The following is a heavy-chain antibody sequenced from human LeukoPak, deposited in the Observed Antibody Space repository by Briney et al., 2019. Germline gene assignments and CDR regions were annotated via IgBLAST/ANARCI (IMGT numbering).Heavy chain of an antibody. CDR3: ARAESGYNILTGYYPTYFDY. D-gene: IGHD3-9*01. Sequence: SETLSLTCTVSGGSISSYYWSWIRQPPGKGLEWIGNIYYSGSTNYNPSPNSRITITVDTSKNQYSLKLTSVTAADTGVYYRARAESGYNILTGYYPTYFDYWGQGTLVTVSS. CDR1: GGSISSYY. J-gene: IGHJ4*02. V-gene: IGHV4-59*01. CDR2: IYYSGST.